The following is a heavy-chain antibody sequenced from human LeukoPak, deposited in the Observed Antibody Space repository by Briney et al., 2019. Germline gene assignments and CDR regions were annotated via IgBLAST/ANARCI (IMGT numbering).Heavy chain of an antibody. CDR3: ASRLLDTMTGGAFDI. D-gene: IGHD3-22*01. J-gene: IGHJ3*02. Sequence: GASVKVSCKASGYTFTGYYMHWVRQAPGQGLEWMEWINPNSGGTNYAQKFQGRVTTTRDTSISTAYMELSSLRSEDTAIYYCASRLLDTMTGGAFDIWGQGTMVTVSS. CDR1: GYTFTGYY. CDR2: INPNSGGT. V-gene: IGHV1-2*02.